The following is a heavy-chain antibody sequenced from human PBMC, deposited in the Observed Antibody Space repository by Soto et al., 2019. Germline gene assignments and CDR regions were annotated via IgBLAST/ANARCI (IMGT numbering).Heavy chain of an antibody. CDR3: SRGGDIVVVPVDTYYYYGLDV. CDR1: VVLFRNYD. CDR2: ISYDGINK. J-gene: IGHJ6*02. D-gene: IGHD2-2*01. V-gene: IGHV3-30-3*01. Sequence: GGSLRFSFAASVVLFRNYDMHWVRPAPGKGLQWLAFISYDGINKYYADSVKGRFTISRDNSKNTLYLQMNSLRAEDTAVYYCSRGGDIVVVPVDTYYYYGLDVWGQGTTVTVSS.